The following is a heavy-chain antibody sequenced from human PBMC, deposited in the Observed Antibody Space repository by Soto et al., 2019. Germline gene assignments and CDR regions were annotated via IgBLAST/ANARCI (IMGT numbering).Heavy chain of an antibody. CDR2: VSYDGRNN. CDR3: VKGPRMAAANRYYGMDI. CDR1: GFSFSTYG. V-gene: IGHV3-30*18. Sequence: QVHLVASGAGVVQPGRSLRRSCAVSGFSFSTYGFHWARQAPGKGLEWVALVSYDGRNNFYADSVKGRFTISRDNSKNTVYLQMNSLRAEDTAVYYCVKGPRMAAANRYYGMDIWGHGTTVTVS. J-gene: IGHJ6*02. D-gene: IGHD2-15*01.